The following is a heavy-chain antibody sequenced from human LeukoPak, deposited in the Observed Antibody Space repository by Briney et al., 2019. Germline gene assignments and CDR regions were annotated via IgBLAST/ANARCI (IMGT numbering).Heavy chain of an antibody. J-gene: IGHJ4*02. CDR3: ARIPDYGDYVFDY. CDR1: GGSISSSTYY. D-gene: IGHD4-17*01. CDR2: IYYSGST. V-gene: IGHV4-39*07. Sequence: SETLSLTCTVSGGSISSSTYYWSWIRQPPGKGLEWIGSIYYSGSTFYNPSLKSRVTMSVDTSKNQFSLKLSSATAADTAVYYCARIPDYGDYVFDYWAREPWSPSPQ.